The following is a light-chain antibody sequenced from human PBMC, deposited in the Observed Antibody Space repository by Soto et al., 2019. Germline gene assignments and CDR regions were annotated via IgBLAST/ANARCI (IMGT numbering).Light chain of an antibody. Sequence: DIQMTQSPSSLSASVGDRVTITCRASQSISSYLNWYQQKPGKAPKLLIYAASSLQSGVPSRFSGSGSGTDFTLTISSLQREDIATCYCQQSYGTPLTFGGGTKVEIK. CDR1: QSISSY. V-gene: IGKV1-39*01. J-gene: IGKJ4*01. CDR2: AAS. CDR3: QQSYGTPLT.